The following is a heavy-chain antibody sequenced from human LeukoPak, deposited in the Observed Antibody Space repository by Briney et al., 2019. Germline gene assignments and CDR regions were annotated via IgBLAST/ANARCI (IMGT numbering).Heavy chain of an antibody. Sequence: SETLSLTCAVYGGSFSGYYWSWIRQPPGKGLEWIGEINHSGSTNYNPSLKSRVTISVDTSKNQFSLKLSSVTAADTAVYYCARNIRLGIAAAGTAYFDYWGQGTLVTVSS. CDR3: ARNIRLGIAAAGTAYFDY. CDR1: GGSFSGYY. J-gene: IGHJ4*02. D-gene: IGHD6-13*01. CDR2: INHSGST. V-gene: IGHV4-34*01.